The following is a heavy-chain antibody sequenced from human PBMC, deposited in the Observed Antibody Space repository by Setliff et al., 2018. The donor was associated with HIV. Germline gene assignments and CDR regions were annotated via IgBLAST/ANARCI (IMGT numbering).Heavy chain of an antibody. V-gene: IGHV1-18*01. CDR3: ARRSYGSSDYYYYMDV. D-gene: IGHD5-18*01. CDR2: ISAYNGNT. Sequence: ASVTVSCKASGYTFTSYGISWVRQAPGQGLEWMGWISAYNGNTNYAQKLQGRVTMTTDTSTSTAYMELRSLSSDDTAVYYCARRSYGSSDYYYYMDVWGKGTTVTVSS. J-gene: IGHJ6*03. CDR1: GYTFTSYG.